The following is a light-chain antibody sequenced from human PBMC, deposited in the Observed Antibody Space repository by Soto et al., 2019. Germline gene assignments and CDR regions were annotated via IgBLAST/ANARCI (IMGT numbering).Light chain of an antibody. CDR2: DVS. CDR1: SSDVGGYNY. V-gene: IGLV2-14*01. J-gene: IGLJ2*01. Sequence: QSARTQPASVSGSPGQASTISCTGTSSDVGGYNYVSWYQQHPGKAPKLMIYDVSNRPSGVSNRFSGSKSGNTASLTISGLQADDEADYYCSSYTSSSTYVVFGGGTKLPVL. CDR3: SSYTSSSTYVV.